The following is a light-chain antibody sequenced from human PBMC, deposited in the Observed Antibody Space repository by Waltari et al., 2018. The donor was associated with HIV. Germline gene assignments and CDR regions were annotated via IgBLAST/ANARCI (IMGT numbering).Light chain of an antibody. Sequence: DIQMTQSPSTLSASVGDRVTITCRASQDVNNWLAWYQQKSGKAPKLLIHKASLLDYGVPSIFSVSASGTRFTLIIDSLQPDDFATYYCQQYNSDFYTFGQGTKL. CDR2: KAS. CDR3: QQYNSDFYT. V-gene: IGKV1-5*03. J-gene: IGKJ5*01. CDR1: QDVNNW.